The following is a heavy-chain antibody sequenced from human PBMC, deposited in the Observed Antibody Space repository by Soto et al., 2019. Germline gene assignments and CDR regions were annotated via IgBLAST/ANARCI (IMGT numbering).Heavy chain of an antibody. V-gene: IGHV1-2*04. J-gene: IGHJ4*02. D-gene: IGHD2-2*01. CDR1: GYTFTGYY. CDR2: INPNSGGT. Sequence: ASVKVSCKASGYTFTGYYMHWVRQAPGQGLEWMGWINPNSGGTNYAQKFQGWVTMTRDTSISTAYMELSRLRSDDTAVYYCARLRYCSSTSCYYYFDYWGQGTLVNVSS. CDR3: ARLRYCSSTSCYYYFDY.